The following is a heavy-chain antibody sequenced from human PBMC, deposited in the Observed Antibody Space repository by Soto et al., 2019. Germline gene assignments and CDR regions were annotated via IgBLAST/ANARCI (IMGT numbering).Heavy chain of an antibody. CDR1: GGSFSGYY. CDR3: ATGPKVGPGDAFDI. V-gene: IGHV4-34*01. J-gene: IGHJ3*02. D-gene: IGHD1-26*01. Sequence: QVQLQQWGAGLLKPSETLSLTCAVYGGSFSGYYWSWIRQPPGKGLEWIGEINHSGSTNYNPSLKSRVTISVDTSKNRFSLKLSAVTAADTAVYYCATGPKVGPGDAFDIWGQGTMVTLSS. CDR2: INHSGST.